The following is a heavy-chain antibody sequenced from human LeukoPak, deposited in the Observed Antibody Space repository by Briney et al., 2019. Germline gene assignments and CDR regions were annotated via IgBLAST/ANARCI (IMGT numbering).Heavy chain of an antibody. Sequence: PGGSLRLSCAASGFTFSSYWMSWVRQAPGKGLEWVAHIKQDGSEKNYVDSVKGRFTISRDNAKNSLLLQMDGLRAEDTAVYYCARDKMTGDSYSDYWGQGILVTVSS. CDR1: GFTFSSYW. D-gene: IGHD7-27*01. CDR3: ARDKMTGDSYSDY. J-gene: IGHJ4*02. CDR2: IKQDGSEK. V-gene: IGHV3-7*01.